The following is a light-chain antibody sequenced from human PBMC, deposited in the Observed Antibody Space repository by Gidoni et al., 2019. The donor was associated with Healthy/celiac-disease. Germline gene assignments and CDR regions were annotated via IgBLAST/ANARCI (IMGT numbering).Light chain of an antibody. CDR3: MQALQIPWT. CDR2: LGS. J-gene: IGKJ1*01. V-gene: IGKV2-28*01. Sequence: DIAMTQSPLSLPVTPGEPASISCRSSQSLLHSNGYNYLDWYLQKPGQSPQLLIYLGSNRASGVPDRFSGSGSGTDFTLKISRVEAEDVGVYYCMQALQIPWTFGQGTKVEIK. CDR1: QSLLHSNGYNY.